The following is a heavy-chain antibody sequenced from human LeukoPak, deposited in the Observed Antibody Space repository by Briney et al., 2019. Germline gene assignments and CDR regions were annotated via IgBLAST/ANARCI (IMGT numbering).Heavy chain of an antibody. Sequence: QPGGSLRLSCAASGFTFSSYWMHWVRQAPGKGLVWVSRINSDGSSTSYADSVKGRFTISRDNAKNTLYLQMNSLRAEDTAVYYCARGVGELGEWDNWFDPWGQGTLVTVSS. D-gene: IGHD3-10*01. CDR3: ARGVGELGEWDNWFDP. V-gene: IGHV3-74*01. CDR2: INSDGSST. J-gene: IGHJ5*02. CDR1: GFTFSSYW.